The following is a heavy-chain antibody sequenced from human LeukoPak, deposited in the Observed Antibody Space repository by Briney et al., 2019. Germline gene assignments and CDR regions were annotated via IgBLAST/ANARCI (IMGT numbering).Heavy chain of an antibody. CDR3: ARDVFGVGY. CDR1: GFTVSSNY. CDR2: ISSSSSYI. D-gene: IGHD3-3*01. Sequence: GGSLRLSCAASGFTVSSNYMSWVRQAPGKGLEWVSSISSSSSYIYYADSVKGRFTISRDNAKNSLYLQMNSLRAEDTAVYYCARDVFGVGYWGQGTLVTVSS. J-gene: IGHJ4*02. V-gene: IGHV3-21*01.